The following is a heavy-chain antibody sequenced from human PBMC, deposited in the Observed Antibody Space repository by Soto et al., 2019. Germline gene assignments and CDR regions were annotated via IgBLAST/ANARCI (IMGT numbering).Heavy chain of an antibody. Sequence: QVQLVQSGAEVKKPGASVKVSCKASGYTFTSYAMHWVRQAPGQRIEWMGWINAGNGNTKYSQKFQGRVTITRDTSASTAYMELGSLRSEDTAVYYCARVRGYHGWFDPWGQGTLVTVSS. D-gene: IGHD3-22*01. CDR1: GYTFTSYA. V-gene: IGHV1-3*01. CDR3: ARVRGYHGWFDP. J-gene: IGHJ5*02. CDR2: INAGNGNT.